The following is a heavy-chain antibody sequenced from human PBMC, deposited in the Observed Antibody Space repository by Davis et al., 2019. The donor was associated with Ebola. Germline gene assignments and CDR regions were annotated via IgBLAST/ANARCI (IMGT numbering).Heavy chain of an antibody. CDR1: GFTSSSYW. J-gene: IGHJ4*02. Sequence: PGGSLRPSCAASGFTSSSYWMHWARQTPGKGLVWVSRINTDGSFTDYADSVKGRFTISRDNARNTVSLQMNSLRAEDTALYYCARSSYQPDWWGQGTLVTVSS. CDR3: ARSSYQPDW. D-gene: IGHD2-2*01. V-gene: IGHV3-74*01. CDR2: INTDGSFT.